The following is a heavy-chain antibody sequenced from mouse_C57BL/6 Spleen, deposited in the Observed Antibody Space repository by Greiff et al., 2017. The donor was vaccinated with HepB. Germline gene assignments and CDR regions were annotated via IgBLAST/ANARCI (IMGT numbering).Heavy chain of an antibody. D-gene: IGHD4-1*01. V-gene: IGHV1-69*01. J-gene: IGHJ1*03. CDR2: IDPSDSYT. CDR3: ARGSGTRYWYFDV. Sequence: VQLQQPGAELVMPGASVKLSCKASGYTFTSYWMHWVNQRPGQGLEWIGEIDPSDSYTNYNQKFKGKSTLTVDKSSSTAYMQLSSLTSEDSAVYYCARGSGTRYWYFDVWGTGTTVTVSS. CDR1: GYTFTSYW.